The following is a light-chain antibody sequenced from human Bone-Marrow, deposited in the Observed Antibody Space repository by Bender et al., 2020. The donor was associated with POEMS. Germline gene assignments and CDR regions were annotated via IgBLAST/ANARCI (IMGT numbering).Light chain of an antibody. CDR3: SSYANDTLK. V-gene: IGLV2-14*03. Sequence: QPALTQPASVSGSPGQSITISCTGTTSDVGGYKYVSWYQQHPGKAPKLMIFDVANRPSGVSDRFSGSKSGNTASLTISGLQADDEADYYCSSYANDTLKFGGGTKLTVL. CDR1: TSDVGGYKY. CDR2: DVA. J-gene: IGLJ3*02.